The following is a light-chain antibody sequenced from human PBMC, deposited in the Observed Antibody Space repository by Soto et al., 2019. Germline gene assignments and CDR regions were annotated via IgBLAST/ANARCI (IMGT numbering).Light chain of an antibody. CDR1: QGVGKW. V-gene: IGKV1-12*01. CDR3: QQANSFPIT. CDR2: GAS. J-gene: IGKJ5*01. Sequence: DIQMTRSPPSVSASVGDRVTITCRASQGVGKWFAGYQQKPGKPPTLLILGASSLKSGVAPSYSGSGYGTDSTITISSLQHEDFASYYCQQANSFPITFGRGTRLEIK.